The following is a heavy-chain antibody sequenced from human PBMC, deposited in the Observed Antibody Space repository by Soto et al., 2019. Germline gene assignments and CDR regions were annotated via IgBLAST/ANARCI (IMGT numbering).Heavy chain of an antibody. CDR2: IIPIFGTA. V-gene: IGHV1-69*13. CDR3: ATIGYYDSSGNLDY. CDR1: GGTFSSYA. D-gene: IGHD3-22*01. J-gene: IGHJ4*02. Sequence: ASVKVSCKASGGTFSSYAISWVRQAPGQGLEWMGGIIPIFGTANYAQKFQGRVTITADESTSTAYMELSSLRSEDTAVYYCATIGYYDSSGNLDYWGQGTLVTVSS.